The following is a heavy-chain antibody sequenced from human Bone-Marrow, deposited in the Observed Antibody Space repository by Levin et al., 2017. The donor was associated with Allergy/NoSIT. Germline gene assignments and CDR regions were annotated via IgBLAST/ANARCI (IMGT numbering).Heavy chain of an antibody. Sequence: MTGGSLRLSCSVSGASVSGDSSYWIWVRQPPGRGLEWIGYFHSSGSTEYNHSLGRGVFISGDTSRNEIYLELSSVTAADTGVYFCARSPRRDSGSDVWGQGTTVTVSS. CDR2: FHSSGST. CDR1: GASVSGDSSY. V-gene: IGHV4-61*01. D-gene: IGHD1-14*01. J-gene: IGHJ6*02. CDR3: ARSPRRDSGSDV.